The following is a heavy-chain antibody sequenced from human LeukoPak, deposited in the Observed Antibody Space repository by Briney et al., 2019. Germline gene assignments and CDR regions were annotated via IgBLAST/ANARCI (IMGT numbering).Heavy chain of an antibody. CDR1: GFTVSSTY. J-gene: IGHJ4*02. CDR2: IYSAGST. V-gene: IGHV3-53*01. D-gene: IGHD1-1*01. CDR3: AKDGWNDIPDY. Sequence: QLGGSLRLSCAASGFTVSSTYMSWVRQAPGKGLEWVSIIYSAGSTNCADSVKGRFTISRDNFKNTLYLQMNSQRAEDTAVYYCAKDGWNDIPDYWGQGTLVTVSS.